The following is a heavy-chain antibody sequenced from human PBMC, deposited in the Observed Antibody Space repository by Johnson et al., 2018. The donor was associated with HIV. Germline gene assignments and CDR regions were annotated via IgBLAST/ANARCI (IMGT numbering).Heavy chain of an antibody. Sequence: QVQLVESGGGVVQPGGSLRLSCAASGFTFSSYGMHWVRQAPGKGLEWVAFIRYDGSNKYYADSVKGRFTISRDNSKNTLYLQMNSLRAEDRSVYYCARGREGGTYQGGAFDIWGQGTMVTVSS. CDR2: IRYDGSNK. D-gene: IGHD1-26*01. J-gene: IGHJ3*02. V-gene: IGHV3-30*02. CDR1: GFTFSSYG. CDR3: ARGREGGTYQGGAFDI.